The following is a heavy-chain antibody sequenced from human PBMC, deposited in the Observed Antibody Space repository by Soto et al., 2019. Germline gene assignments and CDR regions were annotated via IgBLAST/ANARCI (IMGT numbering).Heavy chain of an antibody. J-gene: IGHJ4*02. CDR3: ARAPGIAARDGGAFDY. Sequence: SETLSLTCAVSGYSISSGYYWGWIRQPPGKGLEWIGSIYHSGSTYYNPSLKSRVTISVDTSKNQFSLKLSSVTAADTAVYYCARAPGIAARDGGAFDYWGQGTLVTVSS. V-gene: IGHV4-38-2*01. CDR2: IYHSGST. CDR1: GYSISSGYY. D-gene: IGHD6-6*01.